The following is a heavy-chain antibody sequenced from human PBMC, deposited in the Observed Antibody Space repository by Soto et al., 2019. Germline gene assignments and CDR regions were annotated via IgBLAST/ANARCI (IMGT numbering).Heavy chain of an antibody. Sequence: PSETLSLTCTVSGGSISSYYWSWIRQPAGKGLEWIGRIYTSGSTNYNPSLKSRVTMSVDTSKNQFSLKLSSVTAADTAVYYCASVLGYCSSTSCAYHFDYWGQGTLVTVSS. V-gene: IGHV4-4*07. CDR3: ASVLGYCSSTSCAYHFDY. CDR1: GGSISSYY. D-gene: IGHD2-2*01. J-gene: IGHJ4*02. CDR2: IYTSGST.